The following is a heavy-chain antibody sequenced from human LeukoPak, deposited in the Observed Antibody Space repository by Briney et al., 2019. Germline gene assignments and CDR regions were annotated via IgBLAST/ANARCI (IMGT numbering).Heavy chain of an antibody. V-gene: IGHV1-69*13. Sequence: GASVKVSCKASGGTFSSYAISWVRQAPGQGLEWMGGIIPIFGTANYAQKFQGRVTITADESTSTAYMELSSLRSEDTAVYYCARVYSSGWSFDYWGQGTLVTVSS. J-gene: IGHJ4*02. CDR3: ARVYSSGWSFDY. CDR2: IIPIFGTA. CDR1: GGTFSSYA. D-gene: IGHD6-19*01.